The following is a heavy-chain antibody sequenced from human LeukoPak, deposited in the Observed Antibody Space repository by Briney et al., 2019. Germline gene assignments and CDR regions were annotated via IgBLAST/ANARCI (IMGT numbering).Heavy chain of an antibody. J-gene: IGHJ6*02. D-gene: IGHD6-13*01. CDR1: GFTVSTNY. V-gene: IGHV3-66*01. Sequence: GGSLRLSCAASGFTVSTNYMNWVRQAPGRGLEWVSVIYSGGSTYYVDSVKGRFTISRDNSKNTLHLLMNSLRAEDTAVYFCARSKPPAVKDYYGLDVWGQGTTVTVSS. CDR3: ARSKPPAVKDYYGLDV. CDR2: IYSGGST.